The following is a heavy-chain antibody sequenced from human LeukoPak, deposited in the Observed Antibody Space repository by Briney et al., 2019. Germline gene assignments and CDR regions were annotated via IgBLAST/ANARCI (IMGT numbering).Heavy chain of an antibody. J-gene: IGHJ4*02. V-gene: IGHV4-59*12. D-gene: IGHD6-19*01. CDR2: IYYSGST. CDR1: GGSINSYY. Sequence: SETLSLTCTVSGGSINSYYWSWIRQPPGKGLEWIGYIYYSGSTNYNPSLKSRVTISVHTSKNQFSLKLSSVTAADTAVYYCARGCRSSGCIDYWGQGTLVTVSS. CDR3: ARGCRSSGCIDY.